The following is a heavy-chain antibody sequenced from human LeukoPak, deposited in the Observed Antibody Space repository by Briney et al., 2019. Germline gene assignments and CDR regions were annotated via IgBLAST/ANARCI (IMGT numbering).Heavy chain of an antibody. Sequence: GGSLRLSCAASGFTFSTYAIHWVRQAPGKGLEWVAFISNNGRNKDYADSMKGRFTISRDNSKNTLYLQVNSLGPDDTAIYYCTRDLTGHYSIDYWGQGTLVTVSS. V-gene: IGHV3-30*04. CDR1: GFTFSTYA. CDR3: TRDLTGHYSIDY. D-gene: IGHD3-22*01. J-gene: IGHJ4*02. CDR2: ISNNGRNK.